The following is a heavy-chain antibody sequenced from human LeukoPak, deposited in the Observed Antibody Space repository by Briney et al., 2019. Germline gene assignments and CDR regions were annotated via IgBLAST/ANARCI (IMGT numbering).Heavy chain of an antibody. J-gene: IGHJ6*03. Sequence: SETLSLTCTVSGGSISSSSYFWGWIRQPPGKGLEWIGSIYYSGKTYYNPSLKSRVTISVDTSKNQFSLKLTSVTAADTAVYYCARSVEGYCRGGSCYSYSYYMDVWGKGTTVTVSS. CDR3: ARSVEGYCRGGSCYSYSYYMDV. D-gene: IGHD2-15*01. V-gene: IGHV4-39*07. CDR2: IYYSGKT. CDR1: GGSISSSSYF.